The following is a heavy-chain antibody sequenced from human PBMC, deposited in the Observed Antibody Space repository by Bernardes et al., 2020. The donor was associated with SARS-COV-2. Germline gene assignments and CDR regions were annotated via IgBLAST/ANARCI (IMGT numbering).Heavy chain of an antibody. CDR1: GFSLSTSGVG. CDR2: IYWDDDK. J-gene: IGHJ4*02. Sequence: SGPTLVKPTQTLTLTCTFSGFSLSTSGVGVGWIRQPPGKALEWLALIYWDDDKRYSPSLKSRLTITKDTSKNQVVLTMTNMDPVDTATYYCAHRHIAVAGTAFDYWGQGNLVTVSS. CDR3: AHRHIAVAGTAFDY. V-gene: IGHV2-5*02. D-gene: IGHD6-19*01.